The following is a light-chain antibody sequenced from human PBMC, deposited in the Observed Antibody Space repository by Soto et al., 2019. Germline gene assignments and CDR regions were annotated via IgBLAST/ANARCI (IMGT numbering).Light chain of an antibody. Sequence: EIVLTQSPGTLSLSPGERATLSCRASQSVTSTYLTWCQQKPGQAPRLLIHGTSNRATGIPDRFSGSGSGTDFTLTISRLEPEDFAVYYCQQYGSSPGYSFGQGTKLEIK. CDR3: QQYGSSPGYS. V-gene: IGKV3-20*01. CDR1: QSVTSTY. CDR2: GTS. J-gene: IGKJ2*03.